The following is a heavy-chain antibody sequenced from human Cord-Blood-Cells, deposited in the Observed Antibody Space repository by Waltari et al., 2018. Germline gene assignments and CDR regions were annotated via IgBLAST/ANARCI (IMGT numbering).Heavy chain of an antibody. CDR3: ARPPSDRGSKYFQH. CDR2: ISSSSSYI. Sequence: EVQLVESGGGLVKPGGSLRLSCAASGFTFSSYSMTWVRQAPGKGLEWVSSISSSSSYIYYADSVKGRFTISRDNAKNSLYLQMNSLRAEDTAVYYCARPPSDRGSKYFQHWGQGTLVTVSS. J-gene: IGHJ1*01. CDR1: GFTFSSYS. V-gene: IGHV3-21*01. D-gene: IGHD3-22*01.